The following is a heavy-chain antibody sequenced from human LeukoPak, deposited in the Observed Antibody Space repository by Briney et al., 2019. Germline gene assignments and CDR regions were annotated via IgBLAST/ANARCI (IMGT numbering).Heavy chain of an antibody. Sequence: GGSLRLSCAVSGFTVSNYYMSWVRQAPGKGLEWVSIIYSGGTKYYADSVKGRFTISRDNSKNTQYLQMNSLRAEDTAVYYCAKLPWGTAARPNFGMDYWGQGILVTVSS. V-gene: IGHV3-53*01. D-gene: IGHD6-6*01. J-gene: IGHJ4*02. CDR2: IYSGGTK. CDR3: AKLPWGTAARPNFGMDY. CDR1: GFTVSNYY.